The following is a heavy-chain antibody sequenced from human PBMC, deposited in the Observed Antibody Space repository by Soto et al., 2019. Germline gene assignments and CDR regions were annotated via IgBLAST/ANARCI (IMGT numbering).Heavy chain of an antibody. J-gene: IGHJ4*02. V-gene: IGHV3-21*01. Sequence: GGSLRLSCAASGFTFSSYTMNWVRQAPGKGLEWVSSISSSSSYIYYADSVKGRFTISRDNAKNSLYLQMNGLRAEDTAVYYCARILIIGPTRGSYIVFWGQGTLVTVSS. D-gene: IGHD1-20*01. CDR3: ARILIIGPTRGSYIVF. CDR2: ISSSSSYI. CDR1: GFTFSSYT.